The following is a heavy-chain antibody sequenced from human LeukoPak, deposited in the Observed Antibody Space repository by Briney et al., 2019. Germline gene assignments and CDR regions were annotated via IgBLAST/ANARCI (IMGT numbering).Heavy chain of an antibody. CDR2: ISGSGGST. V-gene: IGHV3-23*01. CDR1: GFTFSSYA. Sequence: PGGSLRLSCAASGFTFSSYAMSWVRPAPGQGLEWVSAISGSGGSTYYADSVKGRFTISRDNSKNTLYLQMNSLRAEDRAVYYWAKPYSSGWLRTFDYWGQGTLVTVSS. D-gene: IGHD6-19*01. CDR3: AKPYSSGWLRTFDY. J-gene: IGHJ4*02.